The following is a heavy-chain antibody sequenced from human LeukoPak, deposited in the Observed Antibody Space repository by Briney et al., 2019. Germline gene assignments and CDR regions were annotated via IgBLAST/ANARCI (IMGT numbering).Heavy chain of an antibody. J-gene: IGHJ4*02. Sequence: GGSLRLSCSASGFTFSSYAMDWVRQAPGKGLEYVSTISSNGGSTYYADSVKGRFTISRDDSKNALYLRMSSLRAEDTAVYYCVKEGDYGYYFDYWGQGTLVTVSS. CDR3: VKEGDYGYYFDY. CDR2: ISSNGGST. CDR1: GFTFSSYA. D-gene: IGHD3-16*01. V-gene: IGHV3-64D*06.